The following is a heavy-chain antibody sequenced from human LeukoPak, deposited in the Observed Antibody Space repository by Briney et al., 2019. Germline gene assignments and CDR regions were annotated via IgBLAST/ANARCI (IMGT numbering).Heavy chain of an antibody. CDR2: MNPNSGNT. V-gene: IGHV1-8*01. Sequence: GASVKVSCKASGYTFTSYDIKWVRQATGQGLEWMGWMNPNSGNTGYAQKFQGRVTMTRNTSISTAYMELSSLRSEDTAVYYRARVGGDTVTNRYWGQGTLVTVSS. CDR1: GYTFTSYD. CDR3: ARVGGDTVTNRY. J-gene: IGHJ4*02. D-gene: IGHD4-17*01.